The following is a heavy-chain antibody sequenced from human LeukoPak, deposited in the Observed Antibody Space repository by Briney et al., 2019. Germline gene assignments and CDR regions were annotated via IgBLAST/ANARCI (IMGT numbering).Heavy chain of an antibody. V-gene: IGHV4-59*12. CDR3: ARDLRRYFDY. CDR1: GGSISSYY. D-gene: IGHD3-10*01. Sequence: SETLSLTCTVSGGSISSYYWSWIRQPPGKGLEWIAYIYYSGSTNYNPSLKSRVTISVDTSKNQFSLKLSSVTAADTAVYYCARDLRRYFDYWGQGTLVTVSS. J-gene: IGHJ4*02. CDR2: IYYSGST.